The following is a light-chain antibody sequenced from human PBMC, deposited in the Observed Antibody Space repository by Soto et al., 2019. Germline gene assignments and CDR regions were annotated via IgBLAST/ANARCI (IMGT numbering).Light chain of an antibody. V-gene: IGLV2-11*01. CDR2: DVS. CDR3: CSYAGRYNFVR. CDR1: DTDVGGYTF. J-gene: IGLJ3*02. Sequence: QSALAQPRSVSGSPGQSVTISCTGTDTDVGGYTFVSWYQQHAGKAPRVLIFDVSQRAPGVPDRFSGSKSGNTASLTISGLQPEDEADYHCCSYAGRYNFVRFGGGTKLTVL.